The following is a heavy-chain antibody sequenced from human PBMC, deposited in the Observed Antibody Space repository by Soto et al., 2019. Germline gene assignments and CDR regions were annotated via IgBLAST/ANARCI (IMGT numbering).Heavy chain of an antibody. J-gene: IGHJ4*02. Sequence: QVQLQESGPGLVKPSQTLSLTCTVSGDSISGGGDYWNWIRQHPGKGLEWIGYINYSGSTYYNPSLNIRVIIYVDTAKNQFSLKLTSVTAADTAVYYCARDFREWNIDYFDSWGQGTLVTVSS. CDR1: GDSISGGGDY. CDR2: INYSGST. CDR3: ARDFREWNIDYFDS. D-gene: IGHD1-1*01. V-gene: IGHV4-31*03.